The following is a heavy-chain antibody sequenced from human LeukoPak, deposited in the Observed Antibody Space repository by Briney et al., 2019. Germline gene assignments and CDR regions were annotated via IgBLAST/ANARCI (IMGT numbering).Heavy chain of an antibody. J-gene: IGHJ2*01. CDR3: AREYSSSPWYFDV. D-gene: IGHD6-6*01. Sequence: ASVKVSCKASGYTFTGYYMHWVRQAPGQGPEWMGRINPNSGGTNYAQKFQGRVTMTRDTSISTAYMELSRLRSDDTAVYYCAREYSSSPWYFDVWGRGTLVTVSS. CDR2: INPNSGGT. V-gene: IGHV1-2*06. CDR1: GYTFTGYY.